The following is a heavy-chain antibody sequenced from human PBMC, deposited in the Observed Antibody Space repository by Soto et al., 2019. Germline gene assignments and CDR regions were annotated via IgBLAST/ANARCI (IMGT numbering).Heavy chain of an antibody. V-gene: IGHV3-33*01. Sequence: HVQLVESGGVVVQPGRSLRLSCAASGITFSNYGTHWVRQSPGKGLEWVAVIWYDGRDKYYADSGKGRFTISRDNSKNTLYLQMNSLTADDTAVYYCVSGSGYFDHWGQGTLVTVSS. CDR2: IWYDGRDK. J-gene: IGHJ4*02. D-gene: IGHD3-10*01. CDR1: GITFSNYG. CDR3: VSGSGYFDH.